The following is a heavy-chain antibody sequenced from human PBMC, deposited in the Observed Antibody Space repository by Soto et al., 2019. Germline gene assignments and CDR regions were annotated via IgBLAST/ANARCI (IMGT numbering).Heavy chain of an antibody. Sequence: QVQLQESGPGLVKPSQTLSLTCTVSGDSISSGDYYWSWIRQPPGKGLEWIGYIYYSGTTYYNPSLKSRVTISVDTSKNQFSLKLRSVTAADTAVHYCARVDILSGHPKWFDPWGQGTLVTVSS. CDR2: IYYSGTT. D-gene: IGHD3-9*01. CDR3: ARVDILSGHPKWFDP. J-gene: IGHJ5*02. V-gene: IGHV4-30-4*01. CDR1: GDSISSGDYY.